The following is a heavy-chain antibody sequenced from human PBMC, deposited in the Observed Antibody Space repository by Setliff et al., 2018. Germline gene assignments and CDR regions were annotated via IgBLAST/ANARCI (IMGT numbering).Heavy chain of an antibody. CDR3: AKDPHPAYCGGDCSFT. J-gene: IGHJ4*02. CDR2: IVHDDIT. D-gene: IGHD2-21*02. V-gene: IGHV3-23*01. CDR1: GFTFSGYS. Sequence: GGSLRLSCEASGFTFSGYSMNWVRQAPGKGLEWVSLIVHDDITYYADSVKGRFTVSRDISKNTVYLQMSTLRAEDTAMYYCAKDPHPAYCGGDCSFTWGQGTLVT.